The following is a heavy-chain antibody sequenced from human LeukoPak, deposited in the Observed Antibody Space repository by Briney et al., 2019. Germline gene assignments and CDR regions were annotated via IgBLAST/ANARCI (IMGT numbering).Heavy chain of an antibody. CDR3: ARGGSGWFGALEFDY. Sequence: EASVKVSCKASGYTFNTYGVIWVRQAPGKGFEWLGWISGQHGKTTYAQKFQDRVIMTTDTSTSTAYMELRSLTSDDTGVYFCARGGSGWFGALEFDYWGQGTLVTVSS. CDR2: ISGQHGKT. D-gene: IGHD3-10*01. V-gene: IGHV1-18*01. CDR1: GYTFNTYG. J-gene: IGHJ4*02.